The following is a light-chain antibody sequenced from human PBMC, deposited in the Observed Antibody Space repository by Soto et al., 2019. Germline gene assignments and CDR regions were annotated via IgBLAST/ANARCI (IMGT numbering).Light chain of an antibody. V-gene: IGKV3D-20*02. CDR3: QQRSNWPPSWT. CDR2: GAS. Sequence: EIGLTLSPGTLSLSQGERATLSCRASQSVSSSYLAWYQQKPGQAPRLLIYGASSRATGIPDRFSGSGSGTDFTLTISSLEPEDFAVYYCQQRSNWPPSWTFGQGSKVDVK. CDR1: QSVSSSY. J-gene: IGKJ1*01.